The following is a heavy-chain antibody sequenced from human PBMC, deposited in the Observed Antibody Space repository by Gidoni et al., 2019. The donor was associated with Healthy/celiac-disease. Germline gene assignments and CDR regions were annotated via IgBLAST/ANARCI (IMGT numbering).Heavy chain of an antibody. CDR2: IRSKANSYAT. D-gene: IGHD2-15*01. V-gene: IGHV3-73*02. J-gene: IGHJ6*04. CDR3: TSIYCSGGSCSNYYYGMDV. CDR1: GFTFSGSA. Sequence: EVQLVESGGGLVQPGGSLKLSCAASGFTFSGSAMHWVRQASGKGLEWVGRIRSKANSYATAYAAAVKGRFTISRDDSKNTAYLQMNSLKTEDTAVYYCTSIYCSGGSCSNYYYGMDVWGKGTTVTVSS.